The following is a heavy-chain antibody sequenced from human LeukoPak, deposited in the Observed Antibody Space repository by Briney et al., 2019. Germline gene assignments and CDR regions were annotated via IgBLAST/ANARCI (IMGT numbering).Heavy chain of an antibody. CDR2: IRGGGGNT. D-gene: IGHD4-23*01. V-gene: IGHV3-23*01. CDR1: GFTLSSYA. J-gene: IGHJ4*02. CDR3: AKDLQVNTVGYFDC. Sequence: PGESLTLSCAAYGFTLSSYAMTWVRQAPGRGLEWVSSIRGGGGNTYHADSVKGRFTISRDNSKNTLYLQMHILRAEDAAVYYCAKDLQVNTVGYFDCWGQGTLVTVSS.